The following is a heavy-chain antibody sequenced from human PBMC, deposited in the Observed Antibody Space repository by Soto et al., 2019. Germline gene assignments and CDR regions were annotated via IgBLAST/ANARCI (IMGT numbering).Heavy chain of an antibody. J-gene: IGHJ6*02. CDR3: ARHPYGDYDVMDV. CDR1: GYSFTSYW. CDR2: IYPGDSDT. D-gene: IGHD4-17*01. Sequence: GESLKISCKGSGYSFTSYWIGWVRQMPGKGLEWMGIIYPGDSDTRYSPSFQGQVTISADKSISTAYVQWSSLKASDTAIYFCARHPYGDYDVMDVWGQGTRVTVS. V-gene: IGHV5-51*01.